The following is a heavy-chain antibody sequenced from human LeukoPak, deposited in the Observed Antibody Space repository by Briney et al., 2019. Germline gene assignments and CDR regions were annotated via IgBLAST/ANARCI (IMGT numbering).Heavy chain of an antibody. Sequence: SETLSLTCTVSGGSLSSSSYYWGWIRQPPGKGLEWIGSIYYSGSTYYNPSLKSRVTISVDTSKNQFSLKLSSVTAADTAVYYCARPGVGGSYYHFDYWGQGTLVTVSS. CDR3: ARPGVGGSYYHFDY. J-gene: IGHJ4*02. D-gene: IGHD1-26*01. CDR2: IYYSGST. V-gene: IGHV4-39*01. CDR1: GGSLSSSSYY.